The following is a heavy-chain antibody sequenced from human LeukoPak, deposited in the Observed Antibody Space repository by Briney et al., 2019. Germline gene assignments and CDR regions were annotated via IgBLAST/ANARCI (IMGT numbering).Heavy chain of an antibody. V-gene: IGHV3-9*01. D-gene: IGHD3-22*01. J-gene: IGHJ6*02. CDR1: GFTFADYA. CDR3: AKGNRDSSGFYYYYGMDV. CDR2: ISWNSKNI. Sequence: GGSLRLSCAASGFTFADYAMFWVRQAPGKGLEWVSGISWNSKNIGYAASVKGRFTISRDNAKNSLYLQMNSLRAEDTAFYYCAKGNRDSSGFYYYYGMDVWGQGTTVTVSS.